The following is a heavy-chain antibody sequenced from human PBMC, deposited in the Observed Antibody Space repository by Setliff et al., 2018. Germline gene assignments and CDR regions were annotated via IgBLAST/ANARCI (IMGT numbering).Heavy chain of an antibody. V-gene: IGHV4-34*01. J-gene: IGHJ4*02. CDR3: ARGRNVAARLLDS. Sequence: PSETLSLTCAASGGTFSDYYWTWIRQTPGKGLEWVGEINHRGSANYNPSLKSRVTISVDTSRDQFSLKFIFMTAADTAVYYCARGRNVAARLLDSWGQGTLVTVSS. D-gene: IGHD6-6*01. CDR1: GGTFSDYY. CDR2: INHRGSA.